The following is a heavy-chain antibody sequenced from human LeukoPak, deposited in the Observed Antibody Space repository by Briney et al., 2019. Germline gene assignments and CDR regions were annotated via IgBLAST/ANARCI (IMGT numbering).Heavy chain of an antibody. CDR3: GTLPLYYDDWSGSYMDV. CDR1: EFTFSDAW. D-gene: IGHD3-3*01. J-gene: IGHJ6*03. Sequence: GGSLRLSCAASEFTFSDAWRSWVRQAPGKGLEWVGRMKSKTDGGTADYAAPVKGRFTISRDDSKNTLYLQINSLKTDDTAVCYCGTLPLYYDDWSGSYMDVWGKGTTVTVSS. CDR2: MKSKTDGGTA. V-gene: IGHV3-15*01.